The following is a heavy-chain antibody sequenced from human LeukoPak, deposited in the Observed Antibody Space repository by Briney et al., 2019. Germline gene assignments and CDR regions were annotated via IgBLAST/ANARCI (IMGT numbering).Heavy chain of an antibody. J-gene: IGHJ4*02. CDR1: GFKFSDHY. V-gene: IGHV3-72*01. CDR3: AKPRYYFDY. Sequence: GGSQRLSCAASGFKFSDHYIDWVRQAPGKGLEWVGRSRNKASSYTTEYAASVEGRFTISRDVSESSLYLQMNSLRTEDTAVYYCAKPRYYFDYWGQGTLVTVSS. CDR2: SRNKASSYTT.